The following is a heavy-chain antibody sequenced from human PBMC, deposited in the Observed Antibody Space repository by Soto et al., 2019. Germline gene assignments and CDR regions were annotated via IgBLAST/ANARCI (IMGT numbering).Heavy chain of an antibody. CDR3: ARGPRNLVGATYYWFDP. CDR1: GGSISSYY. Sequence: SETLSLTCTVSGGSISSYYWSWIRQPPGKGLEWIGEINHSGSTNYNPSLKSRVTISVDTSKNQFSLKLSSVTAADTAVYYCARGPRNLVGATYYWFDPWGQGTLVTVSS. D-gene: IGHD1-26*01. CDR2: INHSGST. V-gene: IGHV4-34*01. J-gene: IGHJ5*02.